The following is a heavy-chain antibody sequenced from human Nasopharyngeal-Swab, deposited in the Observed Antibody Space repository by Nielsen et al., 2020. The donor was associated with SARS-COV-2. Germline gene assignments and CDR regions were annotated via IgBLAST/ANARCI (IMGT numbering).Heavy chain of an antibody. CDR3: ARDPCGGDCYLDKGFDY. CDR2: IIPIFGTA. D-gene: IGHD2-21*02. Sequence: SVKVSCKASGGTFSSYDISWVRQAPGQGLEWMGGIIPIFGTANYAQKFQGRVTITADESTSTAYMELSSLRSEDTAVYYCARDPCGGDCYLDKGFDYWGQGTLVTVSS. CDR1: GGTFSSYD. J-gene: IGHJ4*02. V-gene: IGHV1-69*13.